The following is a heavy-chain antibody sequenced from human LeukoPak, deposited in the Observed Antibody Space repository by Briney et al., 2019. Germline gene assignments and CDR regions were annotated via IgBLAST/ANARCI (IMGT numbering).Heavy chain of an antibody. V-gene: IGHV1-2*02. J-gene: IGHJ4*02. CDR1: GYTFTGSY. CDR2: INPNSGGT. D-gene: IGHD2-8*01. CDR3: ARVAYCTKGVCINFDL. Sequence: ASVKVSCKASGYTFTGSYIHWMRQAPGQGLEWIGWINPNSGGTKYAQKFQGRVTVTRDMSTSTAYMELSGLRADDTAVYYCARVAYCTKGVCINFDLWGQGTLVTVSS.